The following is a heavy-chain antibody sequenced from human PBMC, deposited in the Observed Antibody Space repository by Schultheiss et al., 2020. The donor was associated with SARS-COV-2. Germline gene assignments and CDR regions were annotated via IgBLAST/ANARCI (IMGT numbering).Heavy chain of an antibody. CDR3: ARDPEYSSSSRAFDI. V-gene: IGHV3-23*01. D-gene: IGHD6-6*01. Sequence: GGSLRLSCAASGFTFSSYAMSWVRQAPGKGLEWVSAISGSGGSTYYADSVKGRFTISRDNSKNTLYLQMNSLRAEDTAVYYCARDPEYSSSSRAFDIWGQGTMVTVSS. CDR2: ISGSGGST. CDR1: GFTFSSYA. J-gene: IGHJ3*02.